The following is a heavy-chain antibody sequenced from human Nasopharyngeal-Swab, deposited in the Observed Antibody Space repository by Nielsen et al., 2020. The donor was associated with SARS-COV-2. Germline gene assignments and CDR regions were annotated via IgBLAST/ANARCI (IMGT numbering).Heavy chain of an antibody. D-gene: IGHD3-22*01. J-gene: IGHJ5*02. CDR3: VRDVMSSSMINWFDP. Sequence: SCKSSGYTSTNYAINWVRQAPGQGLEWMGLVNTTTGTPTYAQGFTGRLVFSLDTSVSTAYLEISNLKPEDTAVYFCVRDVMSSSMINWFDPWGQGTLVTVSS. CDR1: GYTSTNYA. V-gene: IGHV7-4-1*02. CDR2: VNTTTGTP.